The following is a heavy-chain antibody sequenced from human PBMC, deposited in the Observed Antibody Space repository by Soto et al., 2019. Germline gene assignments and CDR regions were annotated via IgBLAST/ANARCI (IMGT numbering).Heavy chain of an antibody. J-gene: IGHJ6*02. CDR1: GGSFSGYY. CDR2: INHSGST. Sequence: XETLSLTCAVYGGSFSGYYWSWIRQPPGKGLEWIGEINHSGSTNYNPSLKSRVTISVDTSKNQFSLKLNSVTAADTAVYYCARDQGMVQGAGGIDVWGHGTTVTVSS. CDR3: ARDQGMVQGAGGIDV. D-gene: IGHD3-10*01. V-gene: IGHV4-34*01.